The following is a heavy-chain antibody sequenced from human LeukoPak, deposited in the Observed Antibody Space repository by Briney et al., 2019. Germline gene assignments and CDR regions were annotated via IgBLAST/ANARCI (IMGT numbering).Heavy chain of an antibody. J-gene: IGHJ4*02. CDR3: ARGPLWFGEFLPHYFDY. V-gene: IGHV1-69*01. D-gene: IGHD3-10*01. CDR2: IIPIFGTA. CDR1: GGTFSSYA. Sequence: GSSLKVSCKASGGTFSSYAISWVRQAPGQGLEWMGGIIPIFGTANYAQKFQGRVTITADESTSTAYMELSSLRSEDTAVYYCARGPLWFGEFLPHYFDYWGQGTLVTVSS.